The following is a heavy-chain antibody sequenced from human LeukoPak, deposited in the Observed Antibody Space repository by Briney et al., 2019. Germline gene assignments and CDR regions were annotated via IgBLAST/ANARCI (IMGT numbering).Heavy chain of an antibody. D-gene: IGHD3-9*01. J-gene: IGHJ4*02. Sequence: SETLSLTCTVSGGSISSTSNYWGWTRQPPGKGLEWIGSIYYNGSTYYYPSLKSRVTISVDTSKNQFSLKLSSVTAADTAVYYCARGVEAYDILTGYPTYFDYWGQGTLVTVSS. CDR1: GGSISSTSNY. CDR3: ARGVEAYDILTGYPTYFDY. V-gene: IGHV4-39*07. CDR2: IYYNGST.